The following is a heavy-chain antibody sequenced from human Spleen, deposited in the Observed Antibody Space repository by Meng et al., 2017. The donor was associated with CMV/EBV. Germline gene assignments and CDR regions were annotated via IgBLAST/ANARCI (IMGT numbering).Heavy chain of an antibody. Sequence: ESLKISCTVSGGAISGSRHFWGWIRQPPGKGLEWIGSIYYGGDTHYNPSLNNRVTISVDTSKNQFSLTLISVTAAYTALYFCARRGDYSTSQFYSMDVWGQGTTVTVSS. J-gene: IGHJ6*02. D-gene: IGHD4-11*01. CDR3: ARRGDYSTSQFYSMDV. CDR1: GGAISGSRHF. V-gene: IGHV4-39*01. CDR2: IYYGGDT.